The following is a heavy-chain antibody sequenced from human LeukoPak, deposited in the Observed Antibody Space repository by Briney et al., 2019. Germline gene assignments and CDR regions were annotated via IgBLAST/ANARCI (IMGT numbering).Heavy chain of an antibody. CDR1: GGSFSGYY. J-gene: IGHJ6*03. CDR3: ARRSGLWFGVYYYYMDV. CDR2: INHSGST. D-gene: IGHD3-10*01. V-gene: IGHV4-34*01. Sequence: SETLSLTCAVYGGSFSGYYWSWIRQPPGKGLEWMGEINHSGSTNYNPSLKSRVTISVDTSKNQFSLKLSSVTAADTAVYYCARRSGLWFGVYYYYMDVWGKGTTVTVSS.